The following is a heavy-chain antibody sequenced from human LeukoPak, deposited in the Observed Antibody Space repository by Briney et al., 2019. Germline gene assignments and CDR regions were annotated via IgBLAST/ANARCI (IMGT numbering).Heavy chain of an antibody. J-gene: IGHJ6*03. Sequence: PSETLSLTCAVYGGSFSGYYWSWIRQPPGKGLEWIGEINHSGSTNYNPSLKSRVTISADTSKNQFSLKLSSVTAADTAVYYCARDPGNYYDSSGYYYYYYMDVWGKGTTVTVSS. D-gene: IGHD3-22*01. CDR3: ARDPGNYYDSSGYYYYYYMDV. CDR2: INHSGST. V-gene: IGHV4-34*01. CDR1: GGSFSGYY.